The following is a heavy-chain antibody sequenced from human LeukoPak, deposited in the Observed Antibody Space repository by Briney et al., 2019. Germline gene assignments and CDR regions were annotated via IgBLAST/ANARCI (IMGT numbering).Heavy chain of an antibody. CDR3: AREWGLNGIDS. J-gene: IGHJ4*02. V-gene: IGHV4-59*01. CDR1: GGSISSYY. D-gene: IGHD3-16*01. CDR2: IHYTGST. Sequence: SETLSLTCTVSGGSISSYYWSWIRQPPGKGLEWIGYIHYTGSTNYNPSLKSRVTISVDTSKNQFSLKLSSVTAADTAVYYCAREWGLNGIDSWGQGTLVTVSS.